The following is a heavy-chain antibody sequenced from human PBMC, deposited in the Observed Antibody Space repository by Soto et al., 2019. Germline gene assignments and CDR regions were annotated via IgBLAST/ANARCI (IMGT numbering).Heavy chain of an antibody. CDR1: GFTFSSYA. CDR2: ISYDGSNK. J-gene: IGHJ4*02. Sequence: GGSLRLSCAASGFTFSSYAMHWVRQAPCKGLEWVAVISYDGSNKYYADSVKGRFTISRDNSKNTLYLQMNSLRAEDTAVYYCARDWAVPIIPYWGQGTLVTVSS. CDR3: ARDWAVPIIPY. D-gene: IGHD2-2*02. V-gene: IGHV3-30-3*01.